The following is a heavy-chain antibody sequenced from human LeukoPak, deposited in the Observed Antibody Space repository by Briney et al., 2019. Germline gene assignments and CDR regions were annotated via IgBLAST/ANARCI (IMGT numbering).Heavy chain of an antibody. CDR2: IYTRGST. CDR1: GGSISSYY. D-gene: IGHD3-3*01. Sequence: SETLSLTCTVSGGSISSYYWSWIRQPAGKGLEWIGRIYTRGSTNYNPSLKSRVTISVDTSKNQFSLKLSSVTAADTAVYYCARVPQRSGPYYYYYMDVWGKGTTVTVSS. CDR3: ARVPQRSGPYYYYYMDV. V-gene: IGHV4-4*07. J-gene: IGHJ6*03.